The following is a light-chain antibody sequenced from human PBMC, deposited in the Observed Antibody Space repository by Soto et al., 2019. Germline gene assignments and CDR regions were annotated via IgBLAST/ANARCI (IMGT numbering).Light chain of an antibody. CDR3: GAWDASLSAVV. J-gene: IGLJ3*02. CDR1: SSNIGNNF. Sequence: QSVLTQPPSVSAAPGQKVTISCSGSSSNIGNNFVSWYQQVPGTAPKLLSYDNNKRPSGIPDRFAGSKSGTSATLGITGLQTGDEAEYFCGAWDASLSAVVFGG. CDR2: DNN. V-gene: IGLV1-51*01.